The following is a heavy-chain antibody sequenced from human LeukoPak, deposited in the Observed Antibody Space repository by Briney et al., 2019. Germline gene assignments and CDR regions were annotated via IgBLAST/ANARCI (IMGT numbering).Heavy chain of an antibody. CDR1: GGTFTSYG. CDR3: ARGLGYYDSSGYFDY. J-gene: IGHJ4*02. D-gene: IGHD3-22*01. V-gene: IGHV1-18*01. CDR2: ISAYNGNT. Sequence: ASVKVSCKASGGTFTSYGISWVRQAPGQGLEWMGWISAYNGNTNYAQKLQGRVTMTTDTSTSTAYMELRSLRSDDTAVYYCARGLGYYDSSGYFDYWGQGTLVTVSS.